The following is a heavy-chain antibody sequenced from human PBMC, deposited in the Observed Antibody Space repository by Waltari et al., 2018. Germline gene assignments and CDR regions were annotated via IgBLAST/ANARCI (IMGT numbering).Heavy chain of an antibody. Sequence: EVQLLESGGGLVQPGGSLRLSCAASGFTFSSYAMSWVRQAPGKGLEWVSAISGSGGSTYYADSVKSRFTISRDNSKNTLYLQMNSLRAEDTAVYYCAKDVIAARRGFDYWGQGTLVTVSS. CDR2: ISGSGGST. J-gene: IGHJ4*02. CDR1: GFTFSSYA. D-gene: IGHD6-6*01. V-gene: IGHV3-23*01. CDR3: AKDVIAARRGFDY.